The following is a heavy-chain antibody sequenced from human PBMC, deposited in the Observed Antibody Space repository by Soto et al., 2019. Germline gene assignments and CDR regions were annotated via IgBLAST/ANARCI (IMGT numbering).Heavy chain of an antibody. Sequence: GGSLRLSCAASGFTFDDYAMHWVRQAPGKGLEWVSGISWNSGGIGYADSVKGRFTISRDNAKNSLYLQMNSLRAEDTALYYCAKDKISRYGSGRTLWYYFDYWGQGTLVTVSS. D-gene: IGHD3-10*01. CDR2: ISWNSGGI. V-gene: IGHV3-9*01. CDR1: GFTFDDYA. J-gene: IGHJ4*02. CDR3: AKDKISRYGSGRTLWYYFDY.